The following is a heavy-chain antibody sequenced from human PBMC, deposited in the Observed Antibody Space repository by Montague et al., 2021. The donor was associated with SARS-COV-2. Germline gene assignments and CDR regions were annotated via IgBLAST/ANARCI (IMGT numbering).Heavy chain of an antibody. Sequence: PALVKPTQTLALTCTFSGFSLSTSGMCVSWIRQPPGKALEWLALIDWDDDEYYSTSLKTRLTISKDTSKNQVALTMTNMDPVDTATYYCARIWGATRGDAFDIWGQGTMVTVSS. V-gene: IGHV2-70*01. J-gene: IGHJ3*02. CDR2: IDWDDDE. CDR3: ARIWGATRGDAFDI. D-gene: IGHD1-26*01. CDR1: GFSLSTSGMC.